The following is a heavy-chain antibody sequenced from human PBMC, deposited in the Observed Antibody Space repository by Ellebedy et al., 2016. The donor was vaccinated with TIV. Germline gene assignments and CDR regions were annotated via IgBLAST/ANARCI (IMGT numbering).Heavy chain of an antibody. D-gene: IGHD3-10*01. CDR3: ARDFRGFDH. CDR1: GFTVNTKD. CDR2: IYSDGST. J-gene: IGHJ4*02. Sequence: GESLKISCAASGFTVNTKDMSWVRQAPGKGLELVSVIYSDGSTDYADSVKGRFIISRDSSKNTVYLQLNSLSAEDTAVYYCARDFRGFDHWGQGTLVTVSS. V-gene: IGHV3-53*01.